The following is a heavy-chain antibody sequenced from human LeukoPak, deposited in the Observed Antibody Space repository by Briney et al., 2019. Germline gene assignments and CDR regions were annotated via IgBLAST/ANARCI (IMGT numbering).Heavy chain of an antibody. V-gene: IGHV4-59*01. CDR2: IYYSGST. CDR3: ARDRYYYGSGSYSTDWYFDL. CDR1: GGSISSYY. D-gene: IGHD3-10*01. J-gene: IGHJ2*01. Sequence: KPSETLSLTRTVSGGSISSYYWSWIRQPPGKGLEWIGYIYYSGSTDYNPSLKSRVTISVDTSKNQFSLKLSSVTAADTAVYYCARDRYYYGSGSYSTDWYFDLWGRGTLVTVSS.